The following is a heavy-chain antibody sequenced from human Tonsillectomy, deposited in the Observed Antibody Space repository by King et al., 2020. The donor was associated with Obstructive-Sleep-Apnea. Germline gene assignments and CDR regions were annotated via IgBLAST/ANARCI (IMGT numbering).Heavy chain of an antibody. CDR2: INPHSGGT. CDR3: ARDRCSFTSCYVFDY. V-gene: IGHV1-2*02. CDR1: GYTFTGYY. D-gene: IGHD2-2*01. J-gene: IGHJ4*02. Sequence: VQLVESGTEVKEPGASVKVSCKASGYTFTGYYMHWVRQAPGQGLEWMGWINPHSGGTNYVQKFQGRVAMTRDTSISTAYLELSSLRSDDTAVYYCARDRCSFTSCYVFDYWGQGTLVTVSS.